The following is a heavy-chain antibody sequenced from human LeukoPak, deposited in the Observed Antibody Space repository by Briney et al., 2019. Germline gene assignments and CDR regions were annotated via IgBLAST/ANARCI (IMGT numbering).Heavy chain of an antibody. J-gene: IGHJ4*02. D-gene: IGHD4-17*01. V-gene: IGHV3-21*04. CDR1: GFTFSSYA. Sequence: GGSLRLSCAASGFTFSSYAMNWVRQAPGKGLEWVAYLSNSGSSIYYAESVKGRFTISRDNANNSLFLQMNNLRVDDTALYYCTREPNDYGDNGRHYWGQGTLVTVSA. CDR2: LSNSGSSI. CDR3: TREPNDYGDNGRHY.